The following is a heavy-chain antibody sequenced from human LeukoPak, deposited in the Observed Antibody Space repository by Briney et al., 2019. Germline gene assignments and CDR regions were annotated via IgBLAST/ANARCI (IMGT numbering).Heavy chain of an antibody. CDR2: ICYSGANS. V-gene: IGHV3-23*01. CDR1: GFTFSGSA. D-gene: IGHD3-16*02. CDR3: ARDMQLST. J-gene: IGHJ3*01. Sequence: GGSLRLSCAASGFTFSGSAMSWVRQAPGEGLEWVSLICYSGANSYYTDSVRRRFTISRDNSKDTLFLQMNSLRAEDTAIYYCARDMQLSTRGLGTMVTVSS.